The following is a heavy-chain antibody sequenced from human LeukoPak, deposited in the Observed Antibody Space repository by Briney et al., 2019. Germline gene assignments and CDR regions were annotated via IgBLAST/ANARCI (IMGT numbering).Heavy chain of an antibody. J-gene: IGHJ4*02. D-gene: IGHD4-23*01. CDR1: GFTFSNYG. CDR2: IWYDENNK. V-gene: IGHV3-33*01. CDR3: ARDINSRYFDY. Sequence: PGGSLRLSCAASGFTFSNYGMHWVRQASGKGLEWVTVIWYDENNKYYADSVKGRFTISRDNSKNTLYLQMNSLRAEDTALYYCARDINSRYFDYWGQGTLVTVSS.